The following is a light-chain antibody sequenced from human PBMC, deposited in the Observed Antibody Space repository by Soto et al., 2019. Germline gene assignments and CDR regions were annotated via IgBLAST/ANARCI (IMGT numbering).Light chain of an antibody. CDR3: QQYSNWPLT. CDR1: QTVYNN. J-gene: IGKJ4*01. CDR2: GAS. Sequence: EIVMTQSPATLSVSPGERATLSCRASQTVYNNLAWYQQKPGQPPRLLIYGASARATGIPARFSGSGSGTEFTLTISSLQSEDFAVYDCQQYSNWPLTFGGGTKVEIK. V-gene: IGKV3-15*01.